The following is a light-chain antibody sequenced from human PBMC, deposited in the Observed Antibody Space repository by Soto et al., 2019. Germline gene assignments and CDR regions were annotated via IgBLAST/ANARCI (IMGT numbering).Light chain of an antibody. J-gene: IGKJ2*01. CDR1: QDIGSA. V-gene: IGKV1D-13*01. CDR3: QQYINGYT. Sequence: IQLTQSPSSLSASVGDRVTITCRAGQDIGSALAWYQQRPGKAPKLLLYDASNLEAGVPSRFSGSGSGTDFTLTITSLRPEDFATYYCQQYINGYTFGQGTKLEIK. CDR2: DAS.